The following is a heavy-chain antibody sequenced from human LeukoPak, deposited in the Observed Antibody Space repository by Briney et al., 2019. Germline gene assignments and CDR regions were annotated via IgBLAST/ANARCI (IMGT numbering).Heavy chain of an antibody. CDR3: ASFRFLYGSGAKDY. Sequence: PSETLSLTCTVSGGSVSSGSYYWSWVRQPPGKGLEWIGEIYHSGSTNYNPSLKSRVTISVDKSKNQFSLKLSSVTAADTAVYYCASFRFLYGSGAKDYWGQGTLVTVSS. CDR2: IYHSGST. V-gene: IGHV4-4*02. J-gene: IGHJ4*02. D-gene: IGHD3-10*01. CDR1: GGSVSSGSYY.